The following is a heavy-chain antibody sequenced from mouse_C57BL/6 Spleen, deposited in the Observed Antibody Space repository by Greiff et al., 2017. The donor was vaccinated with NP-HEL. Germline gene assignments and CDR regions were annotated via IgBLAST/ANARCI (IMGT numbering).Heavy chain of an antibody. V-gene: IGHV5-4*01. Sequence: EVQLVESGGGLVKPGGSLKLSCAASGFTFSSYAMSWVRQTPEKRLEWVATISDGGSYTYYPDNVKGRFTISRDNAKNNLYLQMSHLKSEDTAMYYCARDRTSPGYFDVWGTGTTVTVSS. CDR1: GFTFSSYA. J-gene: IGHJ1*03. CDR3: ARDRTSPGYFDV. CDR2: ISDGGSYT.